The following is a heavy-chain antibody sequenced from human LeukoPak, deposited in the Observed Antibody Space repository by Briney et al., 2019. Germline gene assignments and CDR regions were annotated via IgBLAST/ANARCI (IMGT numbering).Heavy chain of an antibody. V-gene: IGHV3-21*01. D-gene: IGHD5-12*01. CDR1: GFTFSSYS. J-gene: IGHJ3*02. CDR3: ARGASGYGYDAFDI. CDR2: ISSSSSYI. Sequence: GGSLRLSCAASGFTFSSYSMNWVRQAPGKGLEWVSSISSSSSYIYYADSVKGRFTISRDNAKNSLYLQMNSLRAEDTAVYYCARGASGYGYDAFDIWGQGTMVTVSA.